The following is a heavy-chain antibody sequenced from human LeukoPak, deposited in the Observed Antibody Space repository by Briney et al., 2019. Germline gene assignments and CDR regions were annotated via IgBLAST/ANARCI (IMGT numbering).Heavy chain of an antibody. D-gene: IGHD7-27*01. CDR2: INHNGNVN. CDR3: TTENWGSTH. J-gene: IGHJ4*02. Sequence: GGSLRLSCAASGFTFSSYWMNWARQAPGKGLEWVASINHNGNVNYYVDSVKGRFTISRDNAKNSLYLQMNSLKTEDTAVYHCTTENWGSTHWGQGTLVTVSS. CDR1: GFTFSSYW. V-gene: IGHV3-7*03.